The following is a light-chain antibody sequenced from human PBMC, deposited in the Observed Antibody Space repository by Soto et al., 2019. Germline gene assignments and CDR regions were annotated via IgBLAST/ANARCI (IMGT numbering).Light chain of an antibody. CDR2: EVS. V-gene: IGLV2-14*01. CDR3: SSRTTSNPYV. Sequence: QSALTQPASVSGSPGQSITISCTGTSSDIGAYNSVSWYQQHPGKAPKLMIYEVSNRPSGVSNRFSASKSGNTASLTISGLQAEDEADYYCSSRTTSNPYVFGTVTKLTVL. CDR1: SSDIGAYNS. J-gene: IGLJ1*01.